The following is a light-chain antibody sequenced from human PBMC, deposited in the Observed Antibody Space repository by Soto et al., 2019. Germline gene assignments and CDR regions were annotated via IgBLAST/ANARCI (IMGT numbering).Light chain of an antibody. Sequence: QSVMTQPASVSGSPGPSITISCTGTSRDVGGYNYVSWYQQHPGKAPKLMIYDVSNRPSGVSNRFSGSKSGNTASLTISGLQAEDEADYYCSSYTSSSTLGFGGVTNVTVL. J-gene: IGLJ2*01. CDR3: SSYTSSSTLG. CDR2: DVS. CDR1: SRDVGGYNY. V-gene: IGLV2-14*01.